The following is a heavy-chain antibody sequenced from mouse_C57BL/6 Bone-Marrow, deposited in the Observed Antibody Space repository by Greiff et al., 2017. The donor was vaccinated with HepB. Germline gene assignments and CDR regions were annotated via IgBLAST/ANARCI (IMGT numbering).Heavy chain of an antibody. CDR2: IRLKSDNYAT. Sequence: EVQLQESGGGLVQPGGSMKLSCVASGFTFSNYWMNWVRQSPEKGLEWVAQIRLKSDNYATHYAKSVKGRFTISRDDSKSSVYLQMNNLRAEDTGIYYCTGPWLLLLAYWGQGTLVTVSA. V-gene: IGHV6-3*01. D-gene: IGHD2-3*01. J-gene: IGHJ3*01. CDR3: TGPWLLLLAY. CDR1: GFTFSNYW.